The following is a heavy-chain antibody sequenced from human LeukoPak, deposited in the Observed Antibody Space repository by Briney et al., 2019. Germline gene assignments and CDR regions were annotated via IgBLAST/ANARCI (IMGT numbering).Heavy chain of an antibody. CDR2: IYTSGST. CDR1: GGSISSGSYY. J-gene: IGHJ6*04. CDR3: ATQGLDDV. V-gene: IGHV4-61*02. Sequence: SETLSLTCTVSGGSISSGSYYWSWIRQPAGKGLEWIGRIYTSGSTNYNPSLKSRVTISVDTSKNQFSLKLSSVTAADTAVYYCATQGLDDVWGKGTTVTVSS.